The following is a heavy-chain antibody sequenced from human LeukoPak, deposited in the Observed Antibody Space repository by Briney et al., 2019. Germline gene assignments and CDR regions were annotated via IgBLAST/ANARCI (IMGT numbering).Heavy chain of an antibody. D-gene: IGHD6-13*01. J-gene: IGHJ4*02. Sequence: PSETLSLTCTVSGGSISSSSYYWGWIRQPPGKGLEWIGSIYYSGSTYYNPSLKSRVTISVDTSKNQFSLKLSSVTAADTAVYYCAIVAAAGTHWGQGTLVTVSS. CDR3: AIVAAAGTH. CDR1: GGSISSSSYY. V-gene: IGHV4-39*07. CDR2: IYYSGST.